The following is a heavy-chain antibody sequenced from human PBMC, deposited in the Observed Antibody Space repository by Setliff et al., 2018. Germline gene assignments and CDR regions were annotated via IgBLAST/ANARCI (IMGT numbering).Heavy chain of an antibody. Sequence: SGPTLVNPTQTLTLTCTFSGFSLSTSGVGVGWIRQPPGKALEWLALIYWNDDKRYSPSLKSRLTITKDTSKNQVVLTMNSLRAEDTAVYYCARAIAAAPDPDYWGQGTLVTVSS. D-gene: IGHD6-13*01. CDR2: IYWNDDK. J-gene: IGHJ4*02. V-gene: IGHV2-5*01. CDR1: GFSLSTSGVG. CDR3: ARAIAAAPDPDY.